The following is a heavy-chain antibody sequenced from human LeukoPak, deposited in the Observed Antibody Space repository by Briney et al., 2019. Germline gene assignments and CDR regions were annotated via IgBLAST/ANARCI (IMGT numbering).Heavy chain of an antibody. CDR3: ARAGWTTVTTGITPCDY. Sequence: GGSLRLSCAASGFTFSGHWMHWVRQAPGKGLVWVSRINSDGSSTSYADSVKGRFTISRDNAKNTLYLQMNSLRAEATAVYYCARAGWTTVTTGITPCDYWGQGTLVTVSS. CDR2: INSDGSST. CDR1: GFTFSGHW. D-gene: IGHD4-17*01. J-gene: IGHJ4*02. V-gene: IGHV3-74*01.